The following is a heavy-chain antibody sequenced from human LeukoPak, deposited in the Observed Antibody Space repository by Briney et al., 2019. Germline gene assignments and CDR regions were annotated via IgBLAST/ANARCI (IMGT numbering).Heavy chain of an antibody. CDR1: GYTFTGYY. D-gene: IGHD3-10*01. Sequence: ASVKVSCKASGYTFTGYYMHWVRQVPGQGLEWMGRINPNSGGTNYAQKFQGRVTMTRDTSISTAYMELSRLRSDDTAVYYCARGLREGWFGELYYWGQGTLVTVSS. J-gene: IGHJ4*02. CDR2: INPNSGGT. CDR3: ARGLREGWFGELYY. V-gene: IGHV1-2*06.